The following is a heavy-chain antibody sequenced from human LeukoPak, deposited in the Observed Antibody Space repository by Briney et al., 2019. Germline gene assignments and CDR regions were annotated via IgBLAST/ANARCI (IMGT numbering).Heavy chain of an antibody. J-gene: IGHJ4*02. CDR1: GFTVSSNY. D-gene: IGHD6-19*01. CDR3: ARAEQWLAFDS. V-gene: IGHV3-53*01. Sequence: GGSLILSCAASGFTVSSNYMSWVRQAPGKGLEWVSVIYNGVNTNYADSVKGRFTISRDNSKNTLYLQMNSLRAEDTALYYCARAEQWLAFDSWGQGTLVTVSS. CDR2: IYNGVNT.